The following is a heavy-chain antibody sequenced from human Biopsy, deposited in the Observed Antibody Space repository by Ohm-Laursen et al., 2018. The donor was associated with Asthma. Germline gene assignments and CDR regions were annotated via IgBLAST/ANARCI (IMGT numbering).Heavy chain of an antibody. CDR3: ARQSGQDYGDSSGFDI. CDR2: VSSDGHNR. CDR1: GFVFSQCG. Sequence: SLRLSCAASGFVFSQCGMHWVCQGPGKGLEWVALVSSDGHNRYYEDSVKGRFTISRDNSRNRLYLQINRLTVEDSAVYFCARQSGQDYGDSSGFDIWGQGTKVAVS. J-gene: IGHJ3*02. V-gene: IGHV3-30*03. D-gene: IGHD3-22*01.